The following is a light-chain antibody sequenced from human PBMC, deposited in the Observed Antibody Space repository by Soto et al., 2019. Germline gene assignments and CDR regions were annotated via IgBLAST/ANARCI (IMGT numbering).Light chain of an antibody. V-gene: IGLV1-44*01. CDR1: SSNIESNT. CDR2: SNN. Sequence: QSVLTQPPSASGTPEQRVTIACSGGSSNIESNTVNWYQQVPGTAPKLLVYSNNQRPSGVPDRFSGSQAGTSASLAISGLQSEDEADYYCAPWDDSLNGWVIGGGTKLTVL. CDR3: APWDDSLNGWV. J-gene: IGLJ2*01.